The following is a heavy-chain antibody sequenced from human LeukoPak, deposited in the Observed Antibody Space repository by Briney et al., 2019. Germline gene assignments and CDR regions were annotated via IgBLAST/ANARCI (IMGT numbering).Heavy chain of an antibody. V-gene: IGHV3-64*01. D-gene: IGHD3-16*02. CDR3: ARTPLDVAAFDI. CDR2: ISSNGGST. Sequence: GGSLRLSCAASGFTFSSYAMHWVRQAPGKGLEYVSAISSNGGSTYYANSVKGRFTISRDNSKNTLYLQMGSLRAEDMAVYYCARTPLDVAAFDIWGQGTMVTVSS. CDR1: GFTFSSYA. J-gene: IGHJ3*02.